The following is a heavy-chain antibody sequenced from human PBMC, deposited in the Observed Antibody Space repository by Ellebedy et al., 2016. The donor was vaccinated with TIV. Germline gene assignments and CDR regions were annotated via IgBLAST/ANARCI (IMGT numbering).Heavy chain of an antibody. Sequence: MPSETLSLTCAISGDSVSSNMSAWSWIRKYPSRGLEWLAMTYYRSEWYYDYAVSVRGRITISADTSKNQFSLQLNFVTPEDSAVYDCARGSHASTWTWGQGTLVTVSS. V-gene: IGHV6-1*01. D-gene: IGHD2-2*01. CDR2: TYYRSEWYY. J-gene: IGHJ5*02. CDR3: ARGSHASTWT. CDR1: GDSVSSNMSA.